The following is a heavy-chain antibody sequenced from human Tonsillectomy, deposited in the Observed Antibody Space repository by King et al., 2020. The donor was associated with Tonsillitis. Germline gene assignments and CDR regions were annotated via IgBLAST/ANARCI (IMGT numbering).Heavy chain of an antibody. J-gene: IGHJ4*02. CDR1: GASISTYY. Sequence: VQLQESGPGLVKPSETLSLTCTVSGASISTYYWSWIRQPPGKGLEWMGYIYHTGGTYYNPSLKSRVTLSVDTSKNQFSLRLSSVTAADTAVYYCASVRGELILDNWGQGTLATVSS. D-gene: IGHD3-10*01. V-gene: IGHV4-59*01. CDR2: IYHTGGT. CDR3: ASVRGELILDN.